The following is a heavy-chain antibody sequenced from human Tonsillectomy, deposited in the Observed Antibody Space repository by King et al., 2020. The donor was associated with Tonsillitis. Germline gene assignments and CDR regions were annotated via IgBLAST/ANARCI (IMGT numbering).Heavy chain of an antibody. Sequence: VQLVESGGDMVQPGRSLRLSCAASGFTFSSYGMHWVRQAPGKGLEWVAFISFDGSNKYYADSVKGRFTISRDNSKNTLYLQMNSLRAEDTAVYYCAKDSSWCFDYWGQGSLVAVSS. CDR1: GFTFSSYG. D-gene: IGHD6-13*01. V-gene: IGHV3-30*18. CDR2: ISFDGSNK. CDR3: AKDSSWCFDY. J-gene: IGHJ4*02.